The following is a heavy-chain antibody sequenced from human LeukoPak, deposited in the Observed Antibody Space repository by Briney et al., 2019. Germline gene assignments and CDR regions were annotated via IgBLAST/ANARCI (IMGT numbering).Heavy chain of an antibody. D-gene: IGHD2-21*02. J-gene: IGHJ4*02. CDR2: IEPSDSYT. Sequence: GASLKISCKGSGSSFTSSWISWVRQMPGKGLEWIGRIEPSDSYTDYSPSFQGHVTISADKSSSTAFLQWSSLKASDTAMYYCARHRGVGGDFVYWGQGTLVTVSS. CDR1: GSSFTSSW. V-gene: IGHV5-10-1*01. CDR3: ARHRGVGGDFVY.